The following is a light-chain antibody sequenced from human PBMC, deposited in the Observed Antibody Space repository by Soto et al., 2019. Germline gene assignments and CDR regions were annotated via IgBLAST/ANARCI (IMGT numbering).Light chain of an antibody. J-gene: IGKJ4*01. Sequence: DIQLTQSPSFLSASVGDRVTITCRASQGIRDILAWYQQKPGKAPKLLIYAASTWQAGVPTRFSGFASGTDFTLTSSNLHAEDSATYCQQQFNGYPLTFGGGTKVEIK. V-gene: IGKV1-9*01. CDR1: QGIRDI. CDR3: QQFNGYPLT. CDR2: AAS.